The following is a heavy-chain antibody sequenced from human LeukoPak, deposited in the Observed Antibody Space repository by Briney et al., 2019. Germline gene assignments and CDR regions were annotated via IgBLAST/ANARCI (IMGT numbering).Heavy chain of an antibody. D-gene: IGHD5-18*01. V-gene: IGHV3-7*03. Sequence: QSGGSLRLSCAASGFNFSNYWMSWVRQTPGKGLEWVATINLDGSEKYYVDSVEGQFTISRDNAKNSLFLQMNSLRVEDTAVYYCAGRRGYSYGRNNYYFGYWGQGTLVTGSS. CDR3: AGRRGYSYGRNNYYFGY. CDR1: GFNFSNYW. CDR2: INLDGSEK. J-gene: IGHJ4*02.